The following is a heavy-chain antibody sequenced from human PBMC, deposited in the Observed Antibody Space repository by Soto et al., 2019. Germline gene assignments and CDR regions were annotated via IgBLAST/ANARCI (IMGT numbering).Heavy chain of an antibody. J-gene: IGHJ6*02. V-gene: IGHV4-30-2*01. Sequence: QLQLQESGSGLVKPSQTLSLTCAVSGGSIRSGGYSWSWIRQPPGKGLEWIGYVYQSGSTYYSSSLTSRVTISAHMSKNQISLKLTSVTAADTAMYYCARGISSSQKRYWYRLDVWGQGTTVTVSS. CDR1: GGSIRSGGYS. D-gene: IGHD2-2*01. CDR3: ARGISSSQKRYWYRLDV. CDR2: VYQSGST.